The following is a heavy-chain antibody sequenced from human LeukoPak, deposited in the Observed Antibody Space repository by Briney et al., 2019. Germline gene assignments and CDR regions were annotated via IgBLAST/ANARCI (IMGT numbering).Heavy chain of an antibody. D-gene: IGHD6-13*01. Sequence: PSETLSLTCAVYGGSFSGYYWSWIRQSPGKGLELLGYIYYTGSTNYNPSLKSRVTISLDTSKNQFSLKLTSVTAADTAVYYCAREVAGAAHFDYWGQGTLVTVSS. CDR3: AREVAGAAHFDY. J-gene: IGHJ4*02. V-gene: IGHV4-59*01. CDR2: IYYTGST. CDR1: GGSFSGYY.